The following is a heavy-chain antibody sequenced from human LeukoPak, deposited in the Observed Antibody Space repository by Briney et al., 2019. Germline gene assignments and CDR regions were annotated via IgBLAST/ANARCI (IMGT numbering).Heavy chain of an antibody. D-gene: IGHD2-2*01. V-gene: IGHV1-69*05. J-gene: IGHJ5*02. CDR1: GGTFSSYA. CDR3: ARVDLWSYCSSTSCYRDNWFDP. CDR2: IIPIFGTA. Sequence: GASVKVSCKASGGTFSSYAITWVRQAPGQGLEWLGGIIPIFGTANYAQKFQGRVTITTDESTSTAYMELSSLRSEDTAVYYCARVDLWSYCSSTSCYRDNWFDPWGQGTLVTVSS.